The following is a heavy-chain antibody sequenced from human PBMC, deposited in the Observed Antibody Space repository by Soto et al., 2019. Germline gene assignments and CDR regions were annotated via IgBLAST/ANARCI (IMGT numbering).Heavy chain of an antibody. CDR1: GFTFSSYG. D-gene: IGHD2-2*03. J-gene: IGHJ6*02. CDR2: ISYDGITK. V-gene: IGHV3-30*03. Sequence: VQLVESGGGVVQPGRSLRLSCAASGFTFSSYGMNWVRQAPGKGLEWVALISYDGITKYYADSVKGRFTISRDNAKNTQYLQMNSLSPEDTAVYYCARGLDIVLVPGTIGPYYYYGVDVWGQGTTVTVSS. CDR3: ARGLDIVLVPGTIGPYYYYGVDV.